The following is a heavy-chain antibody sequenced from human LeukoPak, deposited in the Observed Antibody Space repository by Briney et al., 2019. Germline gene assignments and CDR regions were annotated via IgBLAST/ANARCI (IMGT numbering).Heavy chain of an antibody. Sequence: SETLSLTCAVSGGSISSGGYSWSWIRQPPGKGLEWIGYIYYSGSTYYNPSLKSRVTISVDTSKNQFSLKLSSVTAADTAVYYCARSSIAVAGPDAFDIWGQGTMVTVSS. J-gene: IGHJ3*02. CDR2: IYYSGST. D-gene: IGHD6-19*01. CDR1: GGSISSGGYS. V-gene: IGHV4-30-4*07. CDR3: ARSSIAVAGPDAFDI.